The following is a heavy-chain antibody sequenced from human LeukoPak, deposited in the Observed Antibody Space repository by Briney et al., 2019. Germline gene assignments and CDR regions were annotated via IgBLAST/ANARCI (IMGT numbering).Heavy chain of an antibody. V-gene: IGHV3-30*02. J-gene: IGHJ6*03. CDR1: GFTFNSYG. CDR2: IRYDGSDK. D-gene: IGHD2-2*01. CDR3: AKGSYYCSSSSCPQYYYYMDV. Sequence: GGSLRLSCVASGFTFNSYGMHWVRQAPGKGLEWVAFIRYDGSDKYYADSVKGRLTISRDNSKNTLYLQMSSLRAEDTAVYYCAKGSYYCSSSSCPQYYYYMDVWGKGTTVTVSS.